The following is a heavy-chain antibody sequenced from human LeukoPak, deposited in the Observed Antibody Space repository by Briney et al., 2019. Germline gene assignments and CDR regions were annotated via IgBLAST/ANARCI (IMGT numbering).Heavy chain of an antibody. D-gene: IGHD3-3*01. J-gene: IGHJ5*02. Sequence: GASVKVSCKASGYTFTSYYMHWVRQAPGQGLEWMGIINPSGGSTSYAQRFQGRVTMTRDTSTSTVYMELSSLRSEDTAVYYCARETYYDFWSGYYWGSWFDPWGQGTLVTVSS. V-gene: IGHV1-46*01. CDR2: INPSGGST. CDR3: ARETYYDFWSGYYWGSWFDP. CDR1: GYTFTSYY.